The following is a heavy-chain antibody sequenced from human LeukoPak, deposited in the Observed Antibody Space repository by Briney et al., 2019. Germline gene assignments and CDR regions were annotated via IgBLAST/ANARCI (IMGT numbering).Heavy chain of an antibody. V-gene: IGHV1-18*01. CDR2: FSVYNGNI. Sequence: ASVKVSCKASGYTFTSYGISWVRQAPGQGLEWIGWFSVYNGNIIYAQKLQGRVTMTTDTSTSTAYMELRSLQSEETAVYYCARAVSFSGSAVTGGAHWGQGTLVTVSS. CDR1: GYTFTSYG. D-gene: IGHD6-19*01. CDR3: ARAVSFSGSAVTGGAH. J-gene: IGHJ4*02.